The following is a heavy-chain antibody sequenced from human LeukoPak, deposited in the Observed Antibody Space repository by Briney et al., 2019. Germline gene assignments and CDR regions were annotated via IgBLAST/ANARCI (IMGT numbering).Heavy chain of an antibody. CDR3: AKEYYINWFDP. D-gene: IGHD3-10*01. J-gene: IGHJ5*02. V-gene: IGHV3-30*18. Sequence: GRFLRLSCAASGFTFSSYGMHWVRQAPGKGLEWVAVISYDGSNKYYADSVKGRFTISRDNSKNTLYLQMNSLRAEDTAVYYCAKEYYINWFDPWGQGTLVTVSS. CDR1: GFTFSSYG. CDR2: ISYDGSNK.